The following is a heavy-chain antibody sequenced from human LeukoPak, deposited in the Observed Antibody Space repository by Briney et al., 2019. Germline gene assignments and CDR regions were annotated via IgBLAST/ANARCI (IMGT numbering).Heavy chain of an antibody. D-gene: IGHD3-22*01. CDR2: IYHSGNT. V-gene: IGHV4-31*03. CDR3: ARTAVVRQSQSQGSSVYFYDYFDY. Sequence: SETLSLTCTVSGDSISSGSHYWSWIRQHPGKGLEWIGYIYHSGNTYYNPSLKSRLTISVDTSKNQFSLQLTSVTAADTAVYYCARTAVVRQSQSQGSSVYFYDYFDYWGQGTLVTVSS. CDR1: GDSISSGSHY. J-gene: IGHJ4*02.